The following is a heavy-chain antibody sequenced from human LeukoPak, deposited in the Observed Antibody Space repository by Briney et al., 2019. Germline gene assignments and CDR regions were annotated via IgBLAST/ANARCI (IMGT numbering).Heavy chain of an antibody. CDR3: TRDFVF. CDR1: GFAFSTFW. J-gene: IGHJ4*02. D-gene: IGHD3-3*01. V-gene: IGHV3-7*01. CDR2: INQDGSVK. Sequence: GGSLRLSCAASGFAFSTFWMDWVRQAPGKRLEWVGNINQDGSVKHYVDSVRGRITISRDNARNSVYLQMSALRVEDTAVYYCTRDFVFWGQGSLVTASS.